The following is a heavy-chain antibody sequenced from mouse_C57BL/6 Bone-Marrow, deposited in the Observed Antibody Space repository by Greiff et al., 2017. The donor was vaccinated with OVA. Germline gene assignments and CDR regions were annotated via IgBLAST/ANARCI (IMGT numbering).Heavy chain of an antibody. CDR3: ARRDYGSSCGDY. V-gene: IGHV1-4*01. Sequence: QVQLQQSGAELARPGASVKMSCKASGYTFTSYTMHWVKQRPGQGLEWIGYINPSSGYTKYNQKFKDKATLTADKSSSTAYMQLSSLTSEDSAVYFCARRDYGSSCGDYWGQGTTLTVSS. CDR2: INPSSGYT. D-gene: IGHD1-1*01. CDR1: GYTFTSYT. J-gene: IGHJ2*01.